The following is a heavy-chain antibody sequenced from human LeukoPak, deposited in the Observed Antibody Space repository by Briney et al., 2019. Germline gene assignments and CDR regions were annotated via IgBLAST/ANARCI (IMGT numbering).Heavy chain of an antibody. J-gene: IGHJ3*02. CDR3: ARTPSSPRWNDDGFDI. CDR2: IYPGDSDT. CDR1: GYRFTNYW. V-gene: IGHV5-51*01. D-gene: IGHD1-1*01. Sequence: GESLQISCEGFGYRFTNYWIGWVRQMPGEGLGWMGIIYPGDSDTIYSPSFQGQVTISADESISTAYLQWSSLQASDSAMYYCARTPSSPRWNDDGFDIWGQGTMVTVSP.